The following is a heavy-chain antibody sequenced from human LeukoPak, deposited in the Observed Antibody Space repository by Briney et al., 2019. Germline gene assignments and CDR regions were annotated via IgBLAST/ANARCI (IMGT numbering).Heavy chain of an antibody. CDR1: GFTFSNAW. J-gene: IGHJ4*02. V-gene: IGHV3-15*01. CDR3: AKDPGTSGYDDWGY. Sequence: GGSLRLSCAASGFTFSNAWMSWVRQAPGKGLEWVGRIKSKTDGGTTDYAAPVKGRFTISRDDSKNTLYLQMNSLRAEDTAVYYCAKDPGTSGYDDWGYWGQGTLVTVSS. CDR2: IKSKTDGGTT. D-gene: IGHD5-12*01.